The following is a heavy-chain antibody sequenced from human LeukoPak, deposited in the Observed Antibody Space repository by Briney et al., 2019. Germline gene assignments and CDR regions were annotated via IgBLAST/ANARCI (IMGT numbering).Heavy chain of an antibody. CDR2: ISGSGGST. D-gene: IGHD2-15*01. J-gene: IGHJ4*02. CDR1: GFTFYSYA. V-gene: IGHV3-23*01. CDR3: AKGYCSGGSCYSALFDY. Sequence: GGSLRLSCAASGFTFYSYAMSWVRQAPGKGLEWVSAISGSGGSTYYADSVKGRFTISRDNSKNTLYLQMNSLRAEDTAVYYCAKGYCSGGSCYSALFDYWGQGTLVTVSS.